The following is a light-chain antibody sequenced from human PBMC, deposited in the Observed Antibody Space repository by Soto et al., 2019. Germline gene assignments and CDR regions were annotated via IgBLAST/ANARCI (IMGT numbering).Light chain of an antibody. J-gene: IGKJ1*01. CDR3: QQYNSYPWT. V-gene: IGKV3-15*01. Sequence: IVLTQSPATLSVSPGDRVTLSCRASQSVDINLAWYQQRSGQAPRLLIYGASTRATDMPGRFSGSGSGTEFTLTISSLQPDDFATYYCQQYNSYPWTFGQGTKVDIK. CDR1: QSVDIN. CDR2: GAS.